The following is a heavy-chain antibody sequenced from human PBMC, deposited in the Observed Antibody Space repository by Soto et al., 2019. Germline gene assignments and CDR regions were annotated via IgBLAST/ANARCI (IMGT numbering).Heavy chain of an antibody. CDR2: ISTSGSST. V-gene: IGHV3-23*01. CDR1: GFSFSTYG. J-gene: IGHJ4*02. D-gene: IGHD3-3*01. Sequence: PGGSLRLSCAASGFSFSTYGMSWVRQAPEKGLEWVSAISTSGSSTFYAASVVGRFTISRDISRNTLFLQMNRLRAEDTAVYYCAKDFFSRSPNYDFWSGSPYDYWGQGTLVTVSS. CDR3: AKDFFSRSPNYDFWSGSPYDY.